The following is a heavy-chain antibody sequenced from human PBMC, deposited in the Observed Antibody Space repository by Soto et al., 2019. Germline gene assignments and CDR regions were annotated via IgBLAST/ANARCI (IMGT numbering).Heavy chain of an antibody. J-gene: IGHJ4*02. CDR1: GFTFSSYG. CDR2: ISYDGSNK. Sequence: GGSLRLSCAASGFTFSSYGMHWVRRAPGKGLEWVAVISYDGSNKYYADSVKGRFTISRDNSKNTLYLQMNSLRAEDTAVYYCAKDSGKYSPIDYFDYWSQGTLVTVSS. CDR3: AKDSGKYSPIDYFDY. D-gene: IGHD5-18*01. V-gene: IGHV3-30*18.